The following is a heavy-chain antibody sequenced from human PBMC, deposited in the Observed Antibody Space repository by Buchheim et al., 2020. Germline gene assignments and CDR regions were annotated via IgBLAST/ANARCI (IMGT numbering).Heavy chain of an antibody. Sequence: VQLVESGGGVVQPGRSLRLSCAASGFTFSSYSMNWVRQAPGKGLEWVSSISSSSSYIYYADSVKGRFTISRDNAKNSLYLQMNSLRAEDTAVYYCARDIGLYSSSSLGMDVWGQGTT. J-gene: IGHJ6*02. CDR3: ARDIGLYSSSSLGMDV. CDR1: GFTFSSYS. V-gene: IGHV3-21*06. CDR2: ISSSSSYI. D-gene: IGHD6-13*01.